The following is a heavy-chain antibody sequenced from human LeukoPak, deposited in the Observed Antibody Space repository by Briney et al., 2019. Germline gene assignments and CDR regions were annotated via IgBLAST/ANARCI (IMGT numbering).Heavy chain of an antibody. CDR1: GASISAFH. CDR3: ARKDGDY. Sequence: SETLSLTCTVSGASISAFHWTWFRQSAGKGLEWIGLIYSSGSTLFNPSLKSRVAMSVDLTKNQLSLKLTSVTAADTAMYYCARKDGDYWGRGTLVTVSS. CDR2: IYSSGST. J-gene: IGHJ4*02. V-gene: IGHV4-4*07.